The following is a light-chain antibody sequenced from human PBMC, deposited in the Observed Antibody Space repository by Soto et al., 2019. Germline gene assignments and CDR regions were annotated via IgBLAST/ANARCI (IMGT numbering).Light chain of an antibody. V-gene: IGLV2-23*01. CDR1: SNVAGTYNL. CDR2: EGS. J-gene: IGLJ1*01. CDR3: CSYAGSNTFV. Sequence: QSALTQPASVSGSPGQSITISCTGTSNVAGTYNLVSWYQQSPDKAPKLMIYEGSKRPSGVSNRFSGSKSGDTASLTISGLQAADAADYYCCSYAGSNTFVFGTGTKLTVL.